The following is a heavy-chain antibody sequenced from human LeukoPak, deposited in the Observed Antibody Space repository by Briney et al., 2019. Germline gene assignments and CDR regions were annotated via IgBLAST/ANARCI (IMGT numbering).Heavy chain of an antibody. J-gene: IGHJ4*02. D-gene: IGHD3-9*01. CDR3: AKDRAILGYDILTGFDY. CDR1: GFTFSSYA. Sequence: PGGSLRLSCAASGFTFSSYAMSWVRQAPGKGLEWVSAISGSGGSTYYADSVKGRFTISRDNSKNTVYLQMNSLRAEDTAVYYCAKDRAILGYDILTGFDYWGQGTLVTVSS. V-gene: IGHV3-23*01. CDR2: ISGSGGST.